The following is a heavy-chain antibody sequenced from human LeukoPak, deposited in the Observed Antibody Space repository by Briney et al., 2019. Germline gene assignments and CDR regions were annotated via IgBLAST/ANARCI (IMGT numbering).Heavy chain of an antibody. Sequence: SETLSLTCTVSGGSISASSYYWGWIRQPPGKGLEWIVSIYYSGNTYGNIYYNPSLKSRVTISVDTSKNQFSLKLSSVTAADTAVYYCARVQESEGSSWYWGYYYYGMDVWGQGTTVTVSS. CDR2: IYYSGNTYGNI. J-gene: IGHJ6*02. D-gene: IGHD6-13*01. CDR3: ARVQESEGSSWYWGYYYYGMDV. CDR1: GGSISASSYY. V-gene: IGHV4-39*07.